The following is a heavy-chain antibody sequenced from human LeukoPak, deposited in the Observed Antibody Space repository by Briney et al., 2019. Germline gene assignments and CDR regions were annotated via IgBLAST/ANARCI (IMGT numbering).Heavy chain of an antibody. CDR3: ARGAERSGYDY. J-gene: IGHJ4*02. CDR2: ISSRSTYI. D-gene: IGHD3-22*01. V-gene: IGHV3-21*01. Sequence: GRSLRLSRVASGFTFNNYSMNWVRQAPGKGLEWVSSISSRSTYIYYADSLKGRFTISRDNAKNSLYLQMNTLRGEDTAVYYCARGAERSGYDYWGQGTLVTVAS. CDR1: GFTFNNYS.